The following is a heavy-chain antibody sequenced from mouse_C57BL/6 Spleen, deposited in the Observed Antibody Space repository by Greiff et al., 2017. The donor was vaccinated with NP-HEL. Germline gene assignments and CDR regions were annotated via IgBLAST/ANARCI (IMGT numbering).Heavy chain of an antibody. V-gene: IGHV8-8*01. D-gene: IGHD1-1*01. Sequence: QVTLKVSGPGILQPSQTLSLTCSFSGFSLSTFGMGVGWIRQPSGNGLEWLAHFWWDDDKYYNPALKSRLTISKDTSKNQVFLKIANVDTADTATYYCARIDTTVVEYAMDYWGQGTSVTVSS. CDR2: FWWDDDK. CDR3: ARIDTTVVEYAMDY. J-gene: IGHJ4*01. CDR1: GFSLSTFGMG.